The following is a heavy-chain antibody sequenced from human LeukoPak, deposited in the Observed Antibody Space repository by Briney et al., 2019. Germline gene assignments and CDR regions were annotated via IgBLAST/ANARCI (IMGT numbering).Heavy chain of an antibody. D-gene: IGHD6-13*01. CDR1: GGSISSYY. J-gene: IGHJ4*02. V-gene: IGHV4-4*07. Sequence: SETLSLTCTVSGGSISSYYWSWIRQPAGKGLEWIGRIYTSGSTNYNPSLKSRVTISVDTSKNQFSLKLSSVTAADTAVYYCAREWGYSSSWFEDYWGQGTLVTVSS. CDR2: IYTSGST. CDR3: AREWGYSSSWFEDY.